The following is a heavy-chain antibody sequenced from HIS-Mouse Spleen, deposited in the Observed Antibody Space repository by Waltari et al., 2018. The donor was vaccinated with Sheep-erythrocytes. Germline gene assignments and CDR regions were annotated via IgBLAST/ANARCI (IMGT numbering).Heavy chain of an antibody. CDR1: GFTFSSYA. CDR2: ISYDGSNK. D-gene: IGHD1-26*01. V-gene: IGHV3-30*04. J-gene: IGHJ4*02. Sequence: AASGFTFSSYAMHWVRQAPGKGLEWVAVISYDGSNKYYADPVEGRFTISRDNSKNTLYLQMNSLRAEDTAVYYCARVSAGELKYYFDYWGQGTLVTVSS. CDR3: ARVSAGELKYYFDY.